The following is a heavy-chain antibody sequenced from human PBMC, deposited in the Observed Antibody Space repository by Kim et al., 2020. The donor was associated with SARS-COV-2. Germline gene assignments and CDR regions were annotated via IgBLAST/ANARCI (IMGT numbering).Heavy chain of an antibody. CDR1: GFTFSSYA. Sequence: GGSLRLSCAASGFTFSSYAMSWVRQAPGKGLEWVSAISGSGGSTYYADSVKGRCTISRDNSKNTLCLQMNSLRAEDTAVYYCAKVRDYCTNGVCYMAGGFYYFDYWGQGTLVTVSS. CDR2: ISGSGGST. V-gene: IGHV3-23*01. CDR3: AKVRDYCTNGVCYMAGGFYYFDY. D-gene: IGHD2-8*01. J-gene: IGHJ4*02.